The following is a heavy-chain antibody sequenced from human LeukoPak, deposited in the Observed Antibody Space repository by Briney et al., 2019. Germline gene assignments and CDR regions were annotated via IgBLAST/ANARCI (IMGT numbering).Heavy chain of an antibody. CDR1: GGSITSYY. Sequence: SESLSLTCTVSGGSITSYYWSWIRQPPGKGLEWVGYISYSGNTNYNPSLKSRVTISADRSKNQFSLTLTSVTAADTAVYYCARAGFYGDSDDAFDIWGQGTMVTVSS. J-gene: IGHJ3*02. CDR3: ARAGFYGDSDDAFDI. V-gene: IGHV4-59*12. D-gene: IGHD4-17*01. CDR2: ISYSGNT.